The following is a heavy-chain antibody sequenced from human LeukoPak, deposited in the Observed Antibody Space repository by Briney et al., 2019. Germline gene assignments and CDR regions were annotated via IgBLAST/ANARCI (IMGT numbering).Heavy chain of an antibody. CDR2: ISGSGGST. V-gene: IGHV3-23*01. CDR3: AKDMAHVDTAMADY. CDR1: GFTFSSYA. Sequence: PGGSLRLSCAASGFTFSSYAMSWVRQAPGKGLEWVSAISGSGGSTYYADSVKGRFTISRDNSKNTLYLQMNSLRAEDTAVYYCAKDMAHVDTAMADYWGQGTLVTVSS. D-gene: IGHD5-18*01. J-gene: IGHJ4*02.